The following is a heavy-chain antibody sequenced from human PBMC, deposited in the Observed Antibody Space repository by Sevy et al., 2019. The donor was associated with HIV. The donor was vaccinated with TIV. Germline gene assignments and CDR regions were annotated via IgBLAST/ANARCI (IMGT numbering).Heavy chain of an antibody. CDR2: ISSSGSTI. J-gene: IGHJ5*02. D-gene: IGHD2-2*01. V-gene: IGHV3-11*01. CDR1: GFTFSDYY. Sequence: GGSLRLSCAASGFTFSDYYMSWIRQAPGKGLEWVSYISSSGSTIYYADSVKGRFTISRDNAKNSLYLQMNSLRAEETAVYYCARVVPAAMNGFDPWGQRTLVTVSS. CDR3: ARVVPAAMNGFDP.